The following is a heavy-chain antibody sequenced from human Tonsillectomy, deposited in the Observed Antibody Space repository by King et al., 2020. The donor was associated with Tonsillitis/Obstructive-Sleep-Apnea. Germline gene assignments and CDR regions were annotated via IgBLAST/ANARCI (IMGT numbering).Heavy chain of an antibody. CDR1: GFTFSSYT. J-gene: IGHJ3*01. Sequence: VQLVESGGGLVQPGGSLRLSCAASGFTFSSYTMAWVRQAPGKGLEWVSAVTGTGRSTYYADSVKGRFTISRDNSKSTLHLQMNSLRTEDTAVYYCAKGHGDDDALDVWGQGTMVTVSS. CDR2: VTGTGRST. CDR3: AKGHGDDDALDV. V-gene: IGHV3-23*04. D-gene: IGHD4-17*01.